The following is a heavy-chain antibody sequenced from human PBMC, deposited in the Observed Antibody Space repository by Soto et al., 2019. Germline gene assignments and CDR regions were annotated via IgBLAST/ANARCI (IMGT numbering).Heavy chain of an antibody. CDR1: GFMFSAYT. D-gene: IGHD3-16*01. CDR3: ATPYYFNH. V-gene: IGHV3-21*01. Sequence: GESLKISCAASGFMFSAYTMNWVRQAPGKGLEWLSSISDDSTYIDYADSLRGRFTVSRDNARKSLYLQMDSLGPEDTGVYYCATPYYFNHWGPGTLVTVSS. J-gene: IGHJ1*01. CDR2: ISDDSTYI.